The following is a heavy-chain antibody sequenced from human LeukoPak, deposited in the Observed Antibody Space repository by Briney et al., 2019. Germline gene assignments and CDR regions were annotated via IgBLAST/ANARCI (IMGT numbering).Heavy chain of an antibody. Sequence: GGSLRLSCAASGFTVSSNYMSWVRQAPGKGLEWVSVIYSGGSTYYADSVKGRFTISRDNSKNTLYLQMNSLRVEDTAVYYCAKNRGAGSHYYYHMNVWGKGTTVTVSS. D-gene: IGHD1-26*01. J-gene: IGHJ6*03. CDR3: AKNRGAGSHYYYHMNV. CDR2: IYSGGST. V-gene: IGHV3-66*01. CDR1: GFTVSSNY.